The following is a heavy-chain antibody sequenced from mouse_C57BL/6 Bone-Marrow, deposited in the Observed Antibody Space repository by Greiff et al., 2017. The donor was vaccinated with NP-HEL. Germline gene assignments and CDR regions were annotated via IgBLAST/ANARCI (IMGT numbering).Heavy chain of an antibody. D-gene: IGHD2-4*01. V-gene: IGHV5-16*01. CDR2: INYDGSST. CDR1: GFTFSDYY. CDR3: AREGELRLRTYAMDY. Sequence: EVKLMESEGGLVQPGSSMKLSCTASGFTFSDYYMAWVRQVPEKGLEWVANINYDGSSTYYLDSLKSRFIISRDNAKNIQYLQMSSLKSEDTATYYCAREGELRLRTYAMDYGGQGTSVTVSS. J-gene: IGHJ4*01.